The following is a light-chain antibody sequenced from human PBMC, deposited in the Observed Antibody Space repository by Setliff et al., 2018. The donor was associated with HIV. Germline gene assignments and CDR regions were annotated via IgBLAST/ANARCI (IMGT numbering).Light chain of an antibody. V-gene: IGLV1-47*01. J-gene: IGLJ3*02. CDR2: RNN. CDR1: SSNIGSNY. CDR3: SPYTSSNTWV. Sequence: QSVLTQPPSASGTPGQRVTISCSGASSNIGSNYVYWYQQLPGTAPKLLIYRNNQRPSGVPDRFSGSKSGNTASLTISGLQAEDEGDYYCSPYTSSNTWVFGGGTK.